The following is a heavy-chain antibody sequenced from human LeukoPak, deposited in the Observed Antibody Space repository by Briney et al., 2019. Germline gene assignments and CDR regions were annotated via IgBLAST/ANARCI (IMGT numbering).Heavy chain of an antibody. D-gene: IGHD3-22*01. CDR3: AIMHGYYDGSGYWVQ. CDR1: GFTFGSYG. V-gene: IGHV3-23*01. CDR2: ITPNADRT. J-gene: IGHJ1*01. Sequence: PGGSLRLSCAASGFTFGSYGMSWVRQAPGKGLEWVSFITPNADRTSYADSVEGRFTISRDNPRNTLNIQMNSLRDEDTAVYYCAIMHGYYDGSGYWVQWGQGTLVTVSS.